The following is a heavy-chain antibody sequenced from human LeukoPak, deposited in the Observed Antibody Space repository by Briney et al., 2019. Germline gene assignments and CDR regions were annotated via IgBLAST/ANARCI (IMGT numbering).Heavy chain of an antibody. CDR1: GYTFTNYY. V-gene: IGHV1-46*01. D-gene: IGHD3-22*01. CDR2: INPSGTST. CDR3: ATPGPFYDSSGFDAFNI. J-gene: IGHJ3*02. Sequence: ASVKVSCKASGYTFTNYYIHWVRQAPGQGLEWMGMINPSGTSTIYAQKFQGRLTMTRDMSTSTVYMDLSSLRSEDTAVYYCATPGPFYDSSGFDAFNIWGQGTMVTVSS.